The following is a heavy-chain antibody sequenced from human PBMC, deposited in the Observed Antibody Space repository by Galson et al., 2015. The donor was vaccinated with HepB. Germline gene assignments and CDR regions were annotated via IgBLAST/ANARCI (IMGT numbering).Heavy chain of an antibody. CDR3: ASYVDTAMVAMVRGVINPNYFDY. CDR2: INPNSGGT. CDR1: GYTFTGYY. V-gene: IGHV1-2*02. Sequence: SVKVSCKASGYTFTGYYMHWVRQAPGQGLEWMGWINPNSGGTNYAQKFQGRVTMTRDTSISTAYMELSRLRSDDTAVYYCASYVDTAMVAMVRGVINPNYFDYWGQGTLVTVSS. J-gene: IGHJ4*02. D-gene: IGHD3-10*01.